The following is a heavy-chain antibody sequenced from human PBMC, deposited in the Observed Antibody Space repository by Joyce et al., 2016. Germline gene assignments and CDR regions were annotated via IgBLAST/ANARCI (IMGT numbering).Heavy chain of an antibody. V-gene: IGHV3-7*01. CDR1: GFTFSDYW. CDR3: ARDVRFGYFDY. CDR2: IKQDGNET. Sequence: EVQLVESRGDLVQPGGSLRLSCAASGFTFSDYWIDWVRQAPGKGLGWVGTIKQDGNETYYVDSVEGRFTISRDNAKNSLYLQMNSLTADDTAVYYCARDVRFGYFDYWGQGTLVLISS. D-gene: IGHD3-16*01. J-gene: IGHJ4*02.